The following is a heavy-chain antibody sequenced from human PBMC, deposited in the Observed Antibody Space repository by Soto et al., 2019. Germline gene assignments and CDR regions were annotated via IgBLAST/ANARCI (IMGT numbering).Heavy chain of an antibody. Sequence: PSETLSLTCAISGDRVSSNSAAWHWIRPSPSRGLEWLGRTFYRSKWYNDYAVSVKSRITINADTSKNQFSLQLNSVTLEDTAVYYCARDLGTWRPFDPWGQGTLVTVSS. V-gene: IGHV6-1*01. D-gene: IGHD1-1*01. CDR3: ARDLGTWRPFDP. CDR2: TFYRSKWYN. J-gene: IGHJ5*02. CDR1: GDRVSSNSAA.